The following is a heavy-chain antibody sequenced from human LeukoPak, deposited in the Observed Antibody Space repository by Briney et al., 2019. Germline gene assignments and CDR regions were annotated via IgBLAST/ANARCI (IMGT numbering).Heavy chain of an antibody. D-gene: IGHD5-18*01. CDR2: IYYSGST. CDR1: GGSISSSSYY. V-gene: IGHV4-39*07. Sequence: PSETLSLTCTVSGGSISSSSYYWGWIRQPPGKGLEWIGSIYYSGSTYYNPSLKSRVTISVDTSKNQFSLKLSSVTAADTAVYYCARGGRGYSYGSAFDYWGQGTLVTVSS. J-gene: IGHJ4*02. CDR3: ARGGRGYSYGSAFDY.